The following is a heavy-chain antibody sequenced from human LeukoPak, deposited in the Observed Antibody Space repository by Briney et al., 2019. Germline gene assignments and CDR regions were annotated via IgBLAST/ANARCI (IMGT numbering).Heavy chain of an antibody. CDR2: ISGRGGST. V-gene: IGHV3-23*01. CDR1: GFTFSSHA. D-gene: IGHD3-3*01. J-gene: IGHJ6*03. Sequence: SGGSLRLSCGASGFTFSSHAVSWVRQAPRKWLDWVSGISGRGGSTYFADSVKGRFNMSRDESKNTRCLQMNSLRAEDTDVYYCVRMSGYWVSDYYMDVWGKGTTVTVSS. CDR3: VRMSGYWVSDYYMDV.